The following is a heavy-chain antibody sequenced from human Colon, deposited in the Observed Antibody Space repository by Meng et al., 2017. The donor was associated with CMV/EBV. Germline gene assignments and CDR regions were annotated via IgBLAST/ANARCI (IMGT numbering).Heavy chain of an antibody. J-gene: IGHJ4*02. CDR1: GDSINAGDY. CDR2: LYHSGGR. CDR3: ARALDFWSIPDY. D-gene: IGHD3-3*01. Sequence: GSPRLSCTVSGDSINAGDYWGWIRQPPGKGLEWIGSLYHSGGRYYNPALRSRVTLSVDTSKNQFSLHLASVSAADTAVYFCARALDFWSIPDYWGQGMLVTVSS. V-gene: IGHV4-38-2*02.